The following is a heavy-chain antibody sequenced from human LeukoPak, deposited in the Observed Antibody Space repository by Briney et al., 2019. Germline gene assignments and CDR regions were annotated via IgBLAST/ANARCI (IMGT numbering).Heavy chain of an antibody. V-gene: IGHV3-23*01. J-gene: IGHJ3*02. CDR1: GFTFSSYA. Sequence: GGSLRLSCAASGFTFSSYAMSWVRQAPGKGLEWVSGISLDGATTYYAGSVEGRFTISRDNSKNTLYLQLSSLRAEDTAVYYCAKESSFDIWGQGTMVTVFS. CDR3: AKESSFDI. D-gene: IGHD3-16*02. CDR2: ISLDGATT.